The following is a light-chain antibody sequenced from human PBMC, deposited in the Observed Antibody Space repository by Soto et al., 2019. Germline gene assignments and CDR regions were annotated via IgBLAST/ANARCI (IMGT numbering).Light chain of an antibody. CDR2: GAS. Sequence: ESVLTQSPGTLSLSPGERATLSCRASQSVSSSYLAWYQQKPGQAPRRLIYGASSRATGIPDRFSGSGSGTDFTLTISRLELEDFAVYYREQYGSPPTLGSGPKVAIK. CDR3: EQYGSPPT. CDR1: QSVSSSY. V-gene: IGKV3-20*01. J-gene: IGKJ3*01.